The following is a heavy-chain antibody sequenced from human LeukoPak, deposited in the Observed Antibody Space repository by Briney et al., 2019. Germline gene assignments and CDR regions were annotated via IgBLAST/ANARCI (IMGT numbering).Heavy chain of an antibody. D-gene: IGHD3-22*01. CDR1: GITLSNYA. Sequence: GGSLRLSCAVSGITLSNYAMTWVRQAPGKGLEWVAGISGSGGGTNYADSVKGRFTISRDNYKNTLYLQMNNLRAGDTAVYFCAKRGVVIRVILVGFHKEAYYFDSWGQGALVTVSS. CDR2: ISGSGGGT. J-gene: IGHJ4*02. CDR3: AKRGVVIRVILVGFHKEAYYFDS. V-gene: IGHV3-23*01.